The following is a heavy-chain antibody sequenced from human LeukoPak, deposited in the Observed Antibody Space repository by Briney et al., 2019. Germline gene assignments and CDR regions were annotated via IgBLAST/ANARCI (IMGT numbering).Heavy chain of an antibody. CDR2: TYYRAKWYN. J-gene: IGHJ4*02. V-gene: IGHV6-1*01. CDR1: GDSVSSNSAA. Sequence: SQTLSLTCAISGDSVSSNSAAWNWISQSPSRGLESLGRTYYRAKWYNDYAVSVKSRITINPDTSKNQFSLQLNSVTHEDTAVYYCARDLVGYCSSTSCYTRRTFDYWGQGTLVTVSS. CDR3: ARDLVGYCSSTSCYTRRTFDY. D-gene: IGHD2-2*02.